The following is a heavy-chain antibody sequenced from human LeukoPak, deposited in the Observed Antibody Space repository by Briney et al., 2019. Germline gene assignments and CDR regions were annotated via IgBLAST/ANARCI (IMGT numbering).Heavy chain of an antibody. D-gene: IGHD3-9*01. CDR3: ARRGILTGYMFDY. Sequence: ASVKVSCKASGYTFTSYYMHWVRQAPGQGLEWMGIINPSGGSTSYAQKFQGRVTMTRDTSTSTVYMELSSLRSEDMAVYYRARRGILTGYMFDYWGQGTLVTVSS. CDR1: GYTFTSYY. V-gene: IGHV1-46*03. CDR2: INPSGGST. J-gene: IGHJ4*02.